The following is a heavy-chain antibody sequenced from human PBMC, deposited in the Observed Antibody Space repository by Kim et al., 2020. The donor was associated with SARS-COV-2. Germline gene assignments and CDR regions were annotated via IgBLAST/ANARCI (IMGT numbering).Heavy chain of an antibody. CDR3: ARLSLSVWGSYRYGMDV. D-gene: IGHD3-16*02. Sequence: SETLSLTCTVSGGSISSYYWSWIRQPPGKGLEWIGYIYYSGSTNYNPSLKSRVTISVDTSKNQFSLKLSSVTAADTAGYYCARLSLSVWGSYRYGMDVGGQGTTVTVSS. V-gene: IGHV4-59*08. CDR1: GGSISSYY. J-gene: IGHJ6*02. CDR2: IYYSGST.